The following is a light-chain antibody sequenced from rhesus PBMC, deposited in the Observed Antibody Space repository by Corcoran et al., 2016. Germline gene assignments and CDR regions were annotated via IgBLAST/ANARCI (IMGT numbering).Light chain of an antibody. CDR3: QQYSSSPYS. CDR1: QRISRG. V-gene: IGKV1-22*01. J-gene: IGKJ2*01. Sequence: DIQMTQSPSSLSAFVGDTVTITCRASQRISRGLAWYQQKPGKAPKLLIYKASSLQSGVPPRFSGSGSGTDFTLTISSLQSEDFATYYCQQYSSSPYSFGQGTKVEIK. CDR2: KAS.